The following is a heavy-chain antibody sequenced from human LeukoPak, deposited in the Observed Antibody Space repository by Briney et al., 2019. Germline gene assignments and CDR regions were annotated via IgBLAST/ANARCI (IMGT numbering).Heavy chain of an antibody. D-gene: IGHD3-22*01. CDR1: GGSFSGYY. V-gene: IGHV4-34*01. CDR2: INHSGST. CDR3: ARPRSIGYYQGGLDY. Sequence: SETLSLTCAVYGGSFSGYYWSWIRQPPGKGLEWIGEINHSGSTNYNPSLKSRVTISVDTSKNQFSLKLSSVTAADTAVYYCARPRSIGYYQGGLDYWGQGTLVTVSS. J-gene: IGHJ4*02.